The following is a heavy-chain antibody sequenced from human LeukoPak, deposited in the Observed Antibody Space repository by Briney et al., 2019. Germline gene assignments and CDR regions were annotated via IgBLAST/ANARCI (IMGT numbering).Heavy chain of an antibody. J-gene: IGHJ5*02. CDR3: ARQHYYDSSGYYH. V-gene: IGHV4-39*07. D-gene: IGHD3-22*01. CDR2: IYYSGST. CDR1: GGSISSSSYY. Sequence: PSETLSLTCTVSGGSISSSSYYWGWIRQPPGKGLEWIGSIYYSGSTYYNPSLKSRVTMSVDTSKNQFSLKLSSVTAADTAVYYCARQHYYDSSGYYHWGQGTLVTVSS.